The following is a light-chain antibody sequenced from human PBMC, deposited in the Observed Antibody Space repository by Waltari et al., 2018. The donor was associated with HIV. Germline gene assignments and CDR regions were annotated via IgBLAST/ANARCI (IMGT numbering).Light chain of an antibody. V-gene: IGLV3-19*01. CDR3: NSRDSSGNRLVV. CDR1: SLRNYF. CDR2: GEN. J-gene: IGLJ2*01. Sequence: SSEVTQDPTVSVALGQTVRITCQGDSLRNYFPSWYQQKPGQAPLLVIYGENNRPSGIPDRFSGSTSGNTASLIITGAQAEDEAEYYCNSRDSSGNRLVVFGGGTKLTVL.